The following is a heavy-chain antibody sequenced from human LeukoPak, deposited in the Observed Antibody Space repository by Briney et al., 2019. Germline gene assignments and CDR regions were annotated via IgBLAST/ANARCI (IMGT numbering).Heavy chain of an antibody. Sequence: PSQTLSLTCAISGDRVSNNSVAWNWIRQSPSRGLEWLGRIYYRSTWYSDFLTSRITISPDTYKNQFSLHLDSVTPEDTAVYYCARGGLVRGSIDSLIAFDFWGQGTVVTVSS. CDR2: IYYRSTWYS. CDR1: GDRVSNNSVA. J-gene: IGHJ3*01. D-gene: IGHD3-10*01. CDR3: ARGGLVRGSIDSLIAFDF. V-gene: IGHV6-1*01.